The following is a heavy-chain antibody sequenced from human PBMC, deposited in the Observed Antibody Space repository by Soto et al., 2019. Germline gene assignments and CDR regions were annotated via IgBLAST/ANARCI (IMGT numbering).Heavy chain of an antibody. CDR1: GFTFSDYW. Sequence: GGSLRLSCAASGFTFSDYWMHWVRQAPGKGLEWVSRIKRDGSTTNYADSVKGRFTISRDNAKNTLYLQMNSLRAEDTAVYYCARGEKYQLNDYWGQGTLVTVSS. J-gene: IGHJ4*02. CDR3: ARGEKYQLNDY. D-gene: IGHD2-2*01. V-gene: IGHV3-74*01. CDR2: IKRDGSTT.